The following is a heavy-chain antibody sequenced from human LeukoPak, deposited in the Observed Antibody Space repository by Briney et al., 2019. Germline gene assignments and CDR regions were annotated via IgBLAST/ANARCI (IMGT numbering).Heavy chain of an antibody. CDR1: GGSFSGYY. J-gene: IGHJ4*02. Sequence: SETLSLTCAVYGGSFSGYYWSWIRQPPGKGLEWIGENNHSGSTNYNPSLKSRVTISVDTSKNQFSLKLSSVTAADTAVYYCARGLDCSSTSCYRDLDYWGQGTLVTVSS. CDR3: ARGLDCSSTSCYRDLDY. CDR2: NNHSGST. D-gene: IGHD2-2*01. V-gene: IGHV4-34*01.